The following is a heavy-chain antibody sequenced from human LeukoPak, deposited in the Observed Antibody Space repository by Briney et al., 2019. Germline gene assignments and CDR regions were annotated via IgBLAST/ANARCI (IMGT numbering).Heavy chain of an antibody. V-gene: IGHV3-7*01. Sequence: GGSLRLSCAASGFTFSSYWMSWVRQAPGKGLEWVANIKQDGSEKYYVDSVKGRFTISRDNAKNPPYLQMNSLRAEDTAVYYCARADTGYSYGYFHWGQGTLVTVSS. CDR2: IKQDGSEK. CDR3: ARADTGYSYGYFH. J-gene: IGHJ4*02. CDR1: GFTFSSYW. D-gene: IGHD5-18*01.